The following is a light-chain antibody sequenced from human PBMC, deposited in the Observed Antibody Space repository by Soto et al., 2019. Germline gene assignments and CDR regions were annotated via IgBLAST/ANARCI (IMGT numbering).Light chain of an antibody. J-gene: IGLJ1*01. CDR2: EGH. Sequence: QSVLAQPASVSGSPGQSITISCTGASGYVGTYSLVSWYQQHPGKAPKVVIYEGHKRPSGVPDRFSGSKSGNTASLTISGLQTEDEADYYCSSYTSSSTLFGTGTKVTVL. V-gene: IGLV2-14*02. CDR1: SGYVGTYSL. CDR3: SSYTSSSTL.